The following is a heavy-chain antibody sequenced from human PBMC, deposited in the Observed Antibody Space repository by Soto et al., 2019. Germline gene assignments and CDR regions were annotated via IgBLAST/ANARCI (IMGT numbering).Heavy chain of an antibody. Sequence: QLQLQESGPGLVKPSETLSLTCTVPGGSISSSSYYWGWIRQPPGKGLEWIGSIYYSGSTYYNPSLKSRVTISVDTSKNQFSLKLSSVTAADTAVYYCARKLGYSSGWDVIGYFDYWGQGTLVTVSS. V-gene: IGHV4-39*01. CDR1: GGSISSSSYY. CDR3: ARKLGYSSGWDVIGYFDY. J-gene: IGHJ4*02. D-gene: IGHD6-19*01. CDR2: IYYSGST.